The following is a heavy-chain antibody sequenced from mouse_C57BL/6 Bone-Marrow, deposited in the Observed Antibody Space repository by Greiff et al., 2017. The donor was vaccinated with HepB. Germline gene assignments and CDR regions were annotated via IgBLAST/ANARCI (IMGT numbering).Heavy chain of an antibody. Sequence: QVQLQQPGAELVRPGTSVKLSCKASGYTFTGYWMHWVKQRPGQGLEWIGVIDPSDSYTNYNQKFKGKATLTVDTSSSTAYMQLSSLTSEDSAVYYCARVGLQYYFDYWGQGTTLTVSS. V-gene: IGHV1-59*01. D-gene: IGHD2-4*01. CDR2: IDPSDSYT. CDR3: ARVGLQYYFDY. J-gene: IGHJ2*01. CDR1: GYTFTGYW.